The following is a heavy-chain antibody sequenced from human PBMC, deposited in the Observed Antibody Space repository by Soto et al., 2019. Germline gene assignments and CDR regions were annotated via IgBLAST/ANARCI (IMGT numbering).Heavy chain of an antibody. J-gene: IGHJ5*01. V-gene: IGHV3-23*01. D-gene: IGHD1-26*01. Sequence: PGGSLRLSCAASGFTFSSYALSWVRQAPGKGLEWVSAITGSGGSTYYADSVKGRFTISRDNSKNTLSLQMNSLRAEDTAVYYCAKGLGSGSYAASDSWGQGTLVTVS. CDR2: ITGSGGST. CDR3: AKGLGSGSYAASDS. CDR1: GFTFSSYA.